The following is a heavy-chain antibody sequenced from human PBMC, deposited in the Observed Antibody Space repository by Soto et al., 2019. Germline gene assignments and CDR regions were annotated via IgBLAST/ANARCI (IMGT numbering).Heavy chain of an antibody. CDR1: GGAITSYY. CDR2: IYYRGGT. J-gene: IGHJ4*02. CDR3: ARFDQVSYYFDY. V-gene: IGHV4-59*01. Sequence: PSETLALTCSVSGGAITSYYWSWIRQPPGRGLEWIGYIYYRGGTNYNPSLKSRVTISVDTSKNQFSLKLNSVTAADTAVYYCARFDQVSYYFDYWGQGTLVTVSS.